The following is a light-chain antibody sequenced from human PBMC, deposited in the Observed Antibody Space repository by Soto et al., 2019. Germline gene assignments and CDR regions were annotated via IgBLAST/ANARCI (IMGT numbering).Light chain of an antibody. Sequence: DIVVTQSPVSLPVTLGEPSSISCGPSQSLLDSDYGTTYLEWYFQKPGKSPHLLXYTVSYRASGVPDRFSGTGSGTDFTLEISRVEAEDVGVYYCMQRKEYPWTFGQGTKVDIK. CDR3: MQRKEYPWT. V-gene: IGKV2-40*01. J-gene: IGKJ1*01. CDR2: TVS. CDR1: QSLLDSDYGTTY.